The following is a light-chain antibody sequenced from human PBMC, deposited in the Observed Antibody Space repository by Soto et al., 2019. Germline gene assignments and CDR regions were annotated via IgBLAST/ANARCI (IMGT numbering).Light chain of an antibody. Sequence: EIVLTQYPRTLSLSPGERATLSCRASQSVSSSYLVWHQQKPGQGPRLLIYAASRRATGIPDRFSGSGSGTDFTLPISSLEPEDFAVYYYEQHSNWNTFGQGTLPEIK. J-gene: IGKJ5*01. CDR3: EQHSNWNT. V-gene: IGKV3D-20*02. CDR1: QSVSSSY. CDR2: AAS.